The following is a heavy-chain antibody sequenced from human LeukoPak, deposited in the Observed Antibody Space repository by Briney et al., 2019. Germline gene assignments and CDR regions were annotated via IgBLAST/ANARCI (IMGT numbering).Heavy chain of an antibody. CDR3: ARANSDTYYDFWSGQNDAFDI. D-gene: IGHD3-3*01. CDR1: GYTFTGYY. V-gene: IGHV1-2*02. J-gene: IGHJ3*02. CDR2: INPNSGGT. Sequence: GASVKVSCKASGYTFTGYYMHWVRQAPGQGLEWMGWINPNSGGTNHAQKFQGRVTMTRDTPISTAYMELSRLRSDDTAVYYCARANSDTYYDFWSGQNDAFDIWGQGTMVTVSS.